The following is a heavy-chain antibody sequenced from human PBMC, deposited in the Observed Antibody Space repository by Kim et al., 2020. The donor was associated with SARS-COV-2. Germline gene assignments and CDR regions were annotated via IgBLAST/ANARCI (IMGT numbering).Heavy chain of an antibody. CDR2: IWYDGSNK. J-gene: IGHJ4*02. D-gene: IGHD2-2*01. CDR1: GFTFSSYG. Sequence: GGSLRLSCAASGFTFSSYGMHWVRQAPGKGLEWVAVIWYDGSNKYYADSVKGRFTISRDNSKNTLYLQMNSLRAEDTAVYYCAKDGQAVASLVPAAAFDYWGQGTLVTVSS. V-gene: IGHV3-33*06. CDR3: AKDGQAVASLVPAAAFDY.